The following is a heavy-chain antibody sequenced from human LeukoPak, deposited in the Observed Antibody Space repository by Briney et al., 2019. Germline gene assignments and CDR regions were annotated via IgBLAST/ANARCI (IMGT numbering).Heavy chain of an antibody. Sequence: PGGSLRLSCAASGFTFDDYAMHWVRQAPGKGLEWVSGISWNSGSIGYADSVKGRFTISRDNAKNSLYLQMNSLRAEDTALYYCAKPPTPYSSSWYYFDYWGQGTLVTVSS. CDR2: ISWNSGSI. J-gene: IGHJ4*02. D-gene: IGHD6-13*01. CDR3: AKPPTPYSSSWYYFDY. V-gene: IGHV3-9*01. CDR1: GFTFDDYA.